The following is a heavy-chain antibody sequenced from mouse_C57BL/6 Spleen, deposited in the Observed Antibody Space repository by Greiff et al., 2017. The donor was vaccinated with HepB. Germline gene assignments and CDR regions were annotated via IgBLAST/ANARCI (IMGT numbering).Heavy chain of an antibody. D-gene: IGHD2-1*01. Sequence: QVQLQQPGAELVRPGSSVKLSCKASGYTFTSYWMHWVKQRPIQGLEWIGNIDPSDSETHYNQKFKDKATLTVDKSSSTAYMQLSSLTSEDSAVYYCARLYYGSWYFDVWGTGTTVTVSS. CDR3: ARLYYGSWYFDV. CDR2: IDPSDSET. CDR1: GYTFTSYW. J-gene: IGHJ1*03. V-gene: IGHV1-52*01.